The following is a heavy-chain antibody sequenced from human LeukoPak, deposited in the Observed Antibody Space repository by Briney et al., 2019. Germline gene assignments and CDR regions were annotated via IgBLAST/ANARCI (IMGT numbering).Heavy chain of an antibody. J-gene: IGHJ4*02. CDR2: IYYSGST. V-gene: IGHV4-59*01. D-gene: IGHD3-22*01. CDR1: GGSISSYY. Sequence: SETLSLACTVSGGSISSYYWSWIRQPPGKGLEWIGYIYYSGSTNYNPSLKSRVTISVDTSKNQFSLKLSSVTAADTAVYYCARGSAQGGYYDSSSLYGLLEYYFDYWGQGTLVTVSS. CDR3: ARGSAQGGYYDSSSLYGLLEYYFDY.